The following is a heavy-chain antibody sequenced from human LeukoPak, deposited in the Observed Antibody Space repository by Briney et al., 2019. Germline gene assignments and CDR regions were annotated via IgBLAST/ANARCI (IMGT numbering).Heavy chain of an antibody. D-gene: IGHD5-24*01. V-gene: IGHV4-4*07. CDR3: ARDRMALLDY. Sequence: PSETLSLTCAVSGGSISSYYWSWIRQPAGKGLEWIGRIYTSGSTNYNPSLKSRVTISVDKSKNQFSLKLSSVTAADTAVYYCARDRMALLDYWGQGTLVTVSS. J-gene: IGHJ4*02. CDR2: IYTSGST. CDR1: GGSISSYY.